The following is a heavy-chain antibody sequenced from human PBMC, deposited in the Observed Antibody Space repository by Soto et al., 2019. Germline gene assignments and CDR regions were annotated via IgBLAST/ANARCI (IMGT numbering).Heavy chain of an antibody. V-gene: IGHV4-34*01. Sequence: SETLSLTCAVYGGSFSGYYWSWIRQPPGKGLEWIGEINHSGSTNYNPSLKSRVTISVDTSKNQFSLKLSSVTAADTAVYYCASGGGYSYGPDYWGQGTLVTVSS. J-gene: IGHJ4*02. CDR1: GGSFSGYY. CDR3: ASGGGYSYGPDY. D-gene: IGHD5-18*01. CDR2: INHSGST.